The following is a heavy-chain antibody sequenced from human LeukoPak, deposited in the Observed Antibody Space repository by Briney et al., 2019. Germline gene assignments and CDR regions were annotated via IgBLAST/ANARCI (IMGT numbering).Heavy chain of an antibody. Sequence: GRSLRLSCAASGFTFDDYAMHWVRQAPGKGLEWVSGISWNSGGIGYADSVKGRFTISRDNAKNSLYLQMNSLRAEDTALYYCAKGDYYDSSGYPDYWGQGTLVTVSS. CDR2: ISWNSGGI. CDR3: AKGDYYDSSGYPDY. J-gene: IGHJ4*02. V-gene: IGHV3-9*01. D-gene: IGHD3-22*01. CDR1: GFTFDDYA.